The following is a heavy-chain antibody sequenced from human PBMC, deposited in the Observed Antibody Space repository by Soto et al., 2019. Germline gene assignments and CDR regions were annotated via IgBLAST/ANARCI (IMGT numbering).Heavy chain of an antibody. Sequence: EVQLVESGGGLVQPGGSLRLSCAASGFTFSSYEMNWVRQASGKGLEWVGRIRSKANSYATAYAASVKGRFTISRDDSKNTAYLQMNSLKTEDTAVYYCTRLSSTSGHDAFDIWGQGTMVTVSS. CDR1: GFTFSSYE. CDR3: TRLSSTSGHDAFDI. V-gene: IGHV3-73*01. D-gene: IGHD2-2*01. CDR2: IRSKANSYAT. J-gene: IGHJ3*02.